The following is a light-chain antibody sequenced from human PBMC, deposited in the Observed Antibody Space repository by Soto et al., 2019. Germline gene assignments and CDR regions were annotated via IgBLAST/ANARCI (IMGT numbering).Light chain of an antibody. V-gene: IGKV1-9*01. J-gene: IGKJ4*01. CDR2: EAS. CDR3: QQNNRYSLT. CDR1: QGISRY. Sequence: QLTQSPSSLSASVGDRVTITCRASQGISRYLAWYQQKPGKVPKLLISEASTLESGVPSRFSGGGFGTDFTLTISSLQPEDFAIYYCQQNNRYSLTFGGGTKVEIK.